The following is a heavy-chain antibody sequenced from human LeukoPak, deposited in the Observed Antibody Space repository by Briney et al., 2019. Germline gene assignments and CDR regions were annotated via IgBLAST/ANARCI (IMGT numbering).Heavy chain of an antibody. CDR1: GFTFSSYA. CDR3: AKIIVSLVAGSYAPTRYFDY. J-gene: IGHJ4*02. D-gene: IGHD6-19*01. CDR2: ISGSGGST. V-gene: IGHV3-23*01. Sequence: GGSLRLSCAASGFTFSSYAMSWVRQAPGKGLEGVSAISGSGGSTYYADSVKGRFTISRDNYKTTLYLQMNSLRAEDTAVYYCAKIIVSLVAGSYAPTRYFDYWGQGTLVTVSS.